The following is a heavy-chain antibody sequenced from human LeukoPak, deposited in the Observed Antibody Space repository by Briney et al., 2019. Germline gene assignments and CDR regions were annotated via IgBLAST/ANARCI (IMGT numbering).Heavy chain of an antibody. V-gene: IGHV3-23*01. CDR1: GFTFSSHA. Sequence: GGSLRLSCAASGFTFSSHAMSLVRQAPGKGLEWVSAISGNGGRTYYADSVKGRFTISRDNSKNTLYLQMNSLRAEHTGLYLFAKAAYCGGDCYYWYSDLWGRGTLVTASS. CDR3: AKAAYCGGDCYYWYSDL. CDR2: ISGNGGRT. D-gene: IGHD2-21*02. J-gene: IGHJ2*01.